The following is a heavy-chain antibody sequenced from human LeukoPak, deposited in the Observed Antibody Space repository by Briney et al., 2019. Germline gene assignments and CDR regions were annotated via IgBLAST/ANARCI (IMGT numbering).Heavy chain of an antibody. CDR2: MNPNSGNT. CDR3: ARGIQLWSPFDY. J-gene: IGHJ4*02. V-gene: IGHV1-8*01. D-gene: IGHD5-18*01. CDR1: GYTFTSYD. Sequence: GASVKVSCKASGYTFTSYDINWGRQATGQGLEWMGWMNPNSGNTGYAQKFQGRVTMTRNTSISTAYMELSSLRSEDTAVYYCARGIQLWSPFDYWGQGTLVTVSS.